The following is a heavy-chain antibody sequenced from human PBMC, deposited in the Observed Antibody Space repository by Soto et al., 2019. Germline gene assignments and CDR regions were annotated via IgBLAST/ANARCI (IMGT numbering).Heavy chain of an antibody. CDR3: ARLHCDSPNCVPLDP. CDR2: IYYSGTS. J-gene: IGHJ5*02. V-gene: IGHV4-39*01. CDR1: GGSISDDTYY. D-gene: IGHD2-2*01. Sequence: QLQLQESGPGLVKPSETLSLTCTVSGGSISDDTYYWGWIRQPPGKGLEWIGSIYYSGTSSYNPSPKXRXTXXVDTSKKQLSLRLRSVTAADTAVYYCARLHCDSPNCVPLDPWGQGTLVIVSS.